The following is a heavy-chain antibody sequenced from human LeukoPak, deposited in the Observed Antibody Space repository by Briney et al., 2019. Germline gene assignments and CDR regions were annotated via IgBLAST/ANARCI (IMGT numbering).Heavy chain of an antibody. Sequence: PGGSLRLSCAASGSTFSTYWMSWVRQAPGKGLEWVANIKQDGSEKYYVDSVKGRFNISRDNAKNPLYLQMNSLRAEDTAVYYCASRQQLPGGAFDIWGQGTMVTVSS. D-gene: IGHD6-13*01. CDR3: ASRQQLPGGAFDI. V-gene: IGHV3-7*01. CDR2: IKQDGSEK. J-gene: IGHJ3*02. CDR1: GSTFSTYW.